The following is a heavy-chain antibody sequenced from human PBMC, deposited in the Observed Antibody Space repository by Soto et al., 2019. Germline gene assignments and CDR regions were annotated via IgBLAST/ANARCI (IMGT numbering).Heavy chain of an antibody. J-gene: IGHJ5*02. CDR3: VVEKLTGTYNWFDP. V-gene: IGHV1-46*01. CDR2: INPSGGST. Sequence: ASVNRSCKASGYTFTRYYMHWVRQAPGQRLEWMGIINPSGGSTSYAQKFQGRVTMTRDTSTSTVYMELSSLRSEDTAVYHCVVEKLTGTYNWFDPWGQG. CDR1: GYTFTRYY. D-gene: IGHD1-1*01.